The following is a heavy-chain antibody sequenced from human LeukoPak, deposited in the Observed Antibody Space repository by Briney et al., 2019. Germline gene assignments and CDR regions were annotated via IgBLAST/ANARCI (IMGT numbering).Heavy chain of an antibody. Sequence: GGSLRLSCAASGFKFSNYWMSWVRQAPGKGPEWLANIKQDGSAKYYVGSVRGRFTISRDNANKSLYLQMTNLRAEDTAVYYCIRLLGPLDDHWGQGTLVTVSS. V-gene: IGHV3-7*03. CDR3: IRLLGPLDDH. J-gene: IGHJ4*02. CDR1: GFKFSNYW. CDR2: IKQDGSAK. D-gene: IGHD3-16*01.